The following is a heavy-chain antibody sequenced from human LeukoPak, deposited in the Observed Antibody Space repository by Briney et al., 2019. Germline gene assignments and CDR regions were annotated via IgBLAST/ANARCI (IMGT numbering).Heavy chain of an antibody. Sequence: GESLKISCEASGYSFPSYWIIWVRQVPGKGLEWMGIIYSGDSDTRYSPSFQGQVTISADKSISTAYLQWSSLKASDTAIYYCARQDSSSWYNAYWGQGTLVTVSS. CDR1: GYSFPSYW. V-gene: IGHV5-51*01. CDR2: IYSGDSDT. J-gene: IGHJ4*02. D-gene: IGHD6-13*01. CDR3: ARQDSSSWYNAY.